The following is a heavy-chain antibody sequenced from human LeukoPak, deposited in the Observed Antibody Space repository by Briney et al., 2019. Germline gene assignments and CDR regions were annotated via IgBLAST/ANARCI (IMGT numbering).Heavy chain of an antibody. CDR1: GYTFTDYY. D-gene: IGHD3-3*01. CDR2: VDPEDGET. CDR3: ATGQLGFGVVTAYYYYMDV. J-gene: IGHJ6*03. V-gene: IGHV1-69-2*01. Sequence: GATVKISCKASGYTFTDYYMHWVQQAPGKGLEWMGRVDPEDGETIYAEKFQGRVTITADTSTATAYMELSSLRSEDTAVYYCATGQLGFGVVTAYYYYMDVWGKGTTVTVSS.